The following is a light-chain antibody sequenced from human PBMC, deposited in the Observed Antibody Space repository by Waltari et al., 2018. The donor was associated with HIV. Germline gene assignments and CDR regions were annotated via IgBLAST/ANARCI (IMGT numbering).Light chain of an antibody. Sequence: DIQMTQSPSTLAASVGDSVTITCRASQDIKSYLAWFQQRPGKAPKSLIYGASSLPSGVPSRFSGSGSGTQFTLTINSLQPEDFATYYCQQYKSYPWTFGQGTKVEIK. J-gene: IGKJ1*01. CDR2: GAS. CDR3: QQYKSYPWT. V-gene: IGKV1-16*01. CDR1: QDIKSY.